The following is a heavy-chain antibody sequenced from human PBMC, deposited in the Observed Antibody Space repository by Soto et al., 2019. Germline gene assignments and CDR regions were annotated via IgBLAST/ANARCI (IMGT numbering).Heavy chain of an antibody. D-gene: IGHD3-3*01. CDR3: ARDGGRYYYYYGMDV. V-gene: IGHV1-46*01. CDR1: GYTFTSYY. CDR2: INPSGGST. Sequence: GASVKVSCKASGYTFTSYYMHWVRQAPGQGLEWMGIINPSGGSTNSAQKFQGRVTMTRDTSTSTVYMELSSLRPEDTAVYYCARDGGRYYYYYGMDVWGQGTTVTVSS. J-gene: IGHJ6*02.